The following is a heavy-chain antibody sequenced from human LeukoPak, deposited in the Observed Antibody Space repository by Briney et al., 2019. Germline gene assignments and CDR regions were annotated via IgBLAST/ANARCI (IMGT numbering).Heavy chain of an antibody. V-gene: IGHV3-21*01. CDR2: ISSSSSYI. D-gene: IGHD4-17*01. J-gene: IGHJ4*02. CDR3: AGGGLYGDLRGFDY. Sequence: GGSLRLSCAASGFTFSSYSMNWVRQAPGKGLEWVSSISSSSSYIYYADSVKGRFTISRDNAKNSLYLQMNSLRAEDTAVYYCAGGGLYGDLRGFDYWGQGTLVTVSS. CDR1: GFTFSSYS.